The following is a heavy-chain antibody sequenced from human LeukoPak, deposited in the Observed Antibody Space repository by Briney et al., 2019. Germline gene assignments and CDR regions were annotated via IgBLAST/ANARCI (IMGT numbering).Heavy chain of an antibody. V-gene: IGHV4-61*02. CDR2: IYTSGST. Sequence: SETLSLACTVSGGSISSGSYYWSWIRQPAGKGLEWIGRIYTSGSTNYNPSLKSRVTISVDTSKNQFSLKLSSVTAADTAVYYCARDSGGEYFQHWGQGTLVTASS. CDR1: GGSISSGSYY. D-gene: IGHD2-15*01. CDR3: ARDSGGEYFQH. J-gene: IGHJ1*01.